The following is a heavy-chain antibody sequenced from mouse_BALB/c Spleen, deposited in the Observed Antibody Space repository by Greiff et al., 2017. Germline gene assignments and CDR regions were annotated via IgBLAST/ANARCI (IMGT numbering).Heavy chain of an antibody. CDR1: GYTFTSYT. CDR3: ARTYGNYAPFAY. D-gene: IGHD2-1*01. Sequence: VKLMESAAELARPGASVKMSCKASGYTFTSYTMHWVKQRPGQGLEWIGYINPSSGYTEYNQKFKDKTTLTADKSSSTAYMQLSSLTSEDSAVYYCARTYGNYAPFAYWGQGTLVTVSA. V-gene: IGHV1-4*02. J-gene: IGHJ3*01. CDR2: INPSSGYT.